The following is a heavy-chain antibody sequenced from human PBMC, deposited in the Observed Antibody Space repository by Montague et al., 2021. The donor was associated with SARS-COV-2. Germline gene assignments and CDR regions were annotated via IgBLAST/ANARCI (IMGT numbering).Heavy chain of an antibody. J-gene: IGHJ3*02. D-gene: IGHD3-22*01. V-gene: IGHV4-39*01. CDR3: ASPTYYYDSSGSDAFDI. CDR2: SHQRGNT. Sequence: SETLSLTCAEALHSSVMRRWRRWEMHQPALKSPEWIGCSHQRGNTYYNPSLKSRVTISVDTSKNQFSLKLSSVAAADTAVYYCASPTYYYDSSGSDAFDIWGQGTMVTVSS. CDR1: LHSSVMRRWR.